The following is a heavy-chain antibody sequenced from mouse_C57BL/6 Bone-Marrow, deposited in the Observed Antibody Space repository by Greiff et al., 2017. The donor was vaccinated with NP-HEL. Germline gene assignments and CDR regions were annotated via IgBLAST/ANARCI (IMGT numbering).Heavy chain of an antibody. Sequence: VQLQQSGAELARPGASVKLSCKASGYTFTSYGISWVKQRTGQGLEWIGEIYPRSGNTYYNEKFKGKVTLTADKSSSTAYMEIRSLTSEDSAVYFCARTSLLLRFAYWGQGTLVTVSA. CDR1: GYTFTSYG. J-gene: IGHJ3*01. CDR3: ARTSLLLRFAY. V-gene: IGHV1-81*01. D-gene: IGHD1-1*01. CDR2: IYPRSGNT.